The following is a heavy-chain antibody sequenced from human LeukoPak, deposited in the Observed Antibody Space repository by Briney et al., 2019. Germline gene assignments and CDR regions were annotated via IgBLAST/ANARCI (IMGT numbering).Heavy chain of an antibody. J-gene: IGHJ4*02. CDR1: GYTFTSYG. CDR3: ARGKSSGWYGAFNFDY. D-gene: IGHD6-19*01. CDR2: ISAYNGNT. V-gene: IGHV1-18*01. Sequence: ASVKVSCKASGYTFTSYGISWVRQAPGQGLEWMGWISAYNGNTNYAQKFQGRVTMTRNTSISTAYMELSSLRSEDTAVYYCARGKSSGWYGAFNFDYWGQGTLVTVSS.